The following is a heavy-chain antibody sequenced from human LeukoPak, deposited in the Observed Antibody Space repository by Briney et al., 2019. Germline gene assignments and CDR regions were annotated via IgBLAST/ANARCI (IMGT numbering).Heavy chain of an antibody. J-gene: IGHJ5*02. CDR2: ISNDGGGT. CDR1: GFTFSRNA. Sequence: GGPWRFSGEASGFTFSRNAWSWVRQAPGKGLKWVSAISNDGGGTTYADFVKGRFTISRDNSKNTLFLQMNSLRAEDTALYYCAKGSSGYFADLWGQGTLVTVSS. V-gene: IGHV3-23*01. D-gene: IGHD3-22*01. CDR3: AKGSSGYFADL.